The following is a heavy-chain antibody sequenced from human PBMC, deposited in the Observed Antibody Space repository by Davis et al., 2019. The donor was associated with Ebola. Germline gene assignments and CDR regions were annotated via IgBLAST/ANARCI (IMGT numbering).Heavy chain of an antibody. J-gene: IGHJ4*03. D-gene: IGHD3-22*01. CDR1: GGSFSGYY. CDR3: ARLVPTYYYDSSGYSAWGNYFDY. V-gene: IGHV4-34*01. Sequence: MPSETLSLTCAVYGGSFSGYYWSWIRQPPGKGLEWIGEINHSGSTNYNPSLKSRVTISVDTSKNQFSLKLSSVTAADTAVYYCARLVPTYYYDSSGYSAWGNYFDYWGQGTTVTVSS. CDR2: INHSGST.